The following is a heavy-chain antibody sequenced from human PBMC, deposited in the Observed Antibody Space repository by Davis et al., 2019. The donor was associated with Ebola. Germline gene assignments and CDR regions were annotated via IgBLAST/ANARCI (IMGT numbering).Heavy chain of an antibody. Sequence: PGGSLRLSCAASGFTFSSYGMHWVRQAPGKGLEWVAVIWYDGSNKYYADSVKGRFTISRDNSKNTLYLQMNSLRAEDTAVYYCARADCGYSYARQGCYYGMDVWGKGTTVTVSS. J-gene: IGHJ6*04. CDR3: ARADCGYSYARQGCYYGMDV. CDR1: GFTFSSYG. CDR2: IWYDGSNK. V-gene: IGHV3-33*01. D-gene: IGHD5-18*01.